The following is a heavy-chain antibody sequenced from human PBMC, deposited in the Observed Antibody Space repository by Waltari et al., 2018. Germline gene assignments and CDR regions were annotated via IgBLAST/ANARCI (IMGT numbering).Heavy chain of an antibody. CDR1: GGSISSSSYY. D-gene: IGHD6-19*01. J-gene: IGHJ4*02. Sequence: QLQLQESGPGLVKPSETLSLTCTVSGGSISSSSYYWGWIRQPPGKGLEWIGSIYYSGSTYYNPSLKSRVTISVDTSKNQFSLKLSSVTAADTAVYYCARNSGWYEPGDYWGQGTLVTVSS. CDR3: ARNSGWYEPGDY. V-gene: IGHV4-39*07. CDR2: IYYSGST.